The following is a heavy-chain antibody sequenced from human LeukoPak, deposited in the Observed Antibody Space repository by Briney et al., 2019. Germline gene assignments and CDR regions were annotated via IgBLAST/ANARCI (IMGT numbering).Heavy chain of an antibody. V-gene: IGHV4-4*07. J-gene: IGHJ4*02. CDR2: IYTSGST. D-gene: IGHD6-13*01. CDR1: GGSISSYY. CDR3: ARGSIVVQLDYFDY. Sequence: SETLSLTCTVSGGSISSYYWSWIRQPAGKGLEWIGRIYTSGSTNYNPSLKSRVTMSVDTSKNQFSLKLSSVTAADTAVYYCARGSIVVQLDYFDYWGQGTLVTVSS.